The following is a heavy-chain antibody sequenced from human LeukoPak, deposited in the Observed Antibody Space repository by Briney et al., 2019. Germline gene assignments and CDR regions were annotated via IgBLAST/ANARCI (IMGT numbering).Heavy chain of an antibody. CDR1: GGSILTTNW. V-gene: IGHV4-4*02. Sequence: SETLSLTCAGSGGSILTTNWWSWVREPPGEGLEWIGEVHLSGTSNYNPSLKSRVSMSIDKSKNQLSLKLTSVTAADTAMYYCARESGAFSPFGFWGQGTLVTVSS. CDR3: ARESGAFSPFGF. J-gene: IGHJ4*02. D-gene: IGHD1-26*01. CDR2: VHLSGTS.